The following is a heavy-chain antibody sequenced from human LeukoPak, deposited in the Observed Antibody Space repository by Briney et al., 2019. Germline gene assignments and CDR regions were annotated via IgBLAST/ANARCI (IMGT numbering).Heavy chain of an antibody. CDR3: AKVPGGQWELLSTP. Sequence: GGSLRLSCAASGFTFSSYAMSWVRQAPGKGLEWVSAISGSGGSTYYADSVKGRFTISRDNSKNTLYLQMNGLRAEDTAVYYCAKVPGGQWELLSTPWGQGTLVTVSS. J-gene: IGHJ5*02. V-gene: IGHV3-23*01. CDR2: ISGSGGST. CDR1: GFTFSSYA. D-gene: IGHD1-26*01.